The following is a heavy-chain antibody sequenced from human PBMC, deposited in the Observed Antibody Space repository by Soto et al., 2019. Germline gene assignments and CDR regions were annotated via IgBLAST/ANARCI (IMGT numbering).Heavy chain of an antibody. Sequence: QVTLKESGPVLVKPTETLTLTCTVSGFSLSNARMGVSWIRQPPGKALEWLAHIFSNDEKSYSTSLKSRLTISKDTSKSQVVLTMANMDPVDTATYYCARTNKMTTVTTRELDYWGQGTLVTVSS. CDR3: ARTNKMTTVTTRELDY. CDR2: IFSNDEK. D-gene: IGHD4-17*01. V-gene: IGHV2-26*01. CDR1: GFSLSNARMG. J-gene: IGHJ4*02.